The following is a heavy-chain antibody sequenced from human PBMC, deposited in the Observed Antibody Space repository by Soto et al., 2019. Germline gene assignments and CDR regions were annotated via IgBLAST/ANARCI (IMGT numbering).Heavy chain of an antibody. CDR1: EFTFSRYS. J-gene: IGHJ4*02. Sequence: GGSPRLSCAASEFTFSRYSMNWVRQAPGKGLEWVSVIYSGGSAYYADSVKGRFTISRDNSKNTLYLQMNSLRAEDTAVYYCARHGYSYGGGYFDYWGQGTLVTVSS. D-gene: IGHD5-18*01. CDR2: IYSGGSA. V-gene: IGHV3-66*04. CDR3: ARHGYSYGGGYFDY.